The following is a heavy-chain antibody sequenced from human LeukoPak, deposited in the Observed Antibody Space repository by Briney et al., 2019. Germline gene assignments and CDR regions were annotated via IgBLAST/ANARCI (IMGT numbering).Heavy chain of an antibody. V-gene: IGHV1-2*02. CDR2: INPNSGGT. D-gene: IGHD3-22*01. J-gene: IGHJ4*02. CDR3: ARDLGYYDRLDQFDC. Sequence: ASVTVSCTASVYTFTFYYIHWGRQAPGQGGEWMGWINPNSGGTNSAQQFQGRVTLTRDTSISTAYMELSRLRSDDTAVYYCARDLGYYDRLDQFDCWGQGTLVTVFS. CDR1: VYTFTFYY.